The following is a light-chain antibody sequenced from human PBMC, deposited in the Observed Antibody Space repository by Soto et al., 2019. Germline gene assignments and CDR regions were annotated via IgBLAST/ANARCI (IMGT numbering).Light chain of an antibody. CDR3: AAWDVSLVV. Sequence: QSVLTQPPSASGTPGQRVTLSCSGSSSNIGTNTVIWYQQLPGAAPKLLIYSDNQRPSGVPDRFAGSKSGTSASLAISGLQSEDEDDYYCAAWDVSLVVFGGGTKVTVL. CDR1: SSNIGTNT. CDR2: SDN. J-gene: IGLJ2*01. V-gene: IGLV1-44*01.